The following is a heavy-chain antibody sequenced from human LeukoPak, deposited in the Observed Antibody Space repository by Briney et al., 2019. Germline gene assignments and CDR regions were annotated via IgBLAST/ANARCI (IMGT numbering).Heavy chain of an antibody. CDR1: GFDFSTYS. J-gene: IGHJ4*02. Sequence: GGSLRLSCAASGFDFSTYSMSWVRQAPGKGLEWVSTITSSSNYIYYADSVKGRFTISRDDAENSLYLQMNSLRAEDTAVYYCARDGGHSTDFDYWGQGTLVTVSS. CDR3: ARDGGHSTDFDY. V-gene: IGHV3-21*01. D-gene: IGHD2/OR15-2a*01. CDR2: ITSSSNYI.